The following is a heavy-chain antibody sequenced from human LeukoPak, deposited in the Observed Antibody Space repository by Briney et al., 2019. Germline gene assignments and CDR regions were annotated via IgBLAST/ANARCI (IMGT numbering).Heavy chain of an antibody. D-gene: IGHD3-22*01. V-gene: IGHV3-53*01. CDR2: IYSGGNT. CDR1: GFSVSNYY. Sequence: GGSLRLSCAASGFSVSNYYMSWVRQAPGKGLEWVSVIYSGGNTYYTDSVKGRFTISRDNPKNTVFLQMGSLRGEVTAVYYCARCYYDGSGFYYYFDYWAREPWSPSPQ. CDR3: ARCYYDGSGFYYYFDY. J-gene: IGHJ4*02.